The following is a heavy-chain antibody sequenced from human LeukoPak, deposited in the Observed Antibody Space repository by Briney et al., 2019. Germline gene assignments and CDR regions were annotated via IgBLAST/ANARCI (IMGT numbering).Heavy chain of an antibody. Sequence: PGGSLRLSCAASGFTFSSHAMHWVRQAPGKGLEWVAVISYDGSNKYYADSVKGRFTISRDNSKNTLYLQMNSLRAEDTAVYYCASYYGDFDYWGQGTLVTVSS. CDR3: ASYYGDFDY. CDR2: ISYDGSNK. J-gene: IGHJ4*02. D-gene: IGHD4-17*01. CDR1: GFTFSSHA. V-gene: IGHV3-30*04.